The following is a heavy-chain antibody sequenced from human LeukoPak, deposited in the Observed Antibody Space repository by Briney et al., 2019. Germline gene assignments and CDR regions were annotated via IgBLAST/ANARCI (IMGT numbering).Heavy chain of an antibody. D-gene: IGHD3-9*01. CDR3: ARDSGLLTGHYNDAFDI. J-gene: IGHJ3*02. CDR2: IYHTGST. V-gene: IGHV4-4*02. CDR1: GDSISTKNW. Sequence: SETLSLTCAVSGDSISTKNWWSWVRQPPGKGLEWIGEIYHTGSTNYTPSLKSRVTISLDKSKNQFSLRLSSVTAADTAVYYCARDSGLLTGHYNDAFDIWGQGTMVTVSS.